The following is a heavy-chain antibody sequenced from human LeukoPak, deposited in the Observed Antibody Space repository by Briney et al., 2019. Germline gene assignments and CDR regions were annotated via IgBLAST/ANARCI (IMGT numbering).Heavy chain of an antibody. J-gene: IGHJ6*03. CDR3: TTDRVSRAECSGGSCYHYYYYYYMDV. D-gene: IGHD2-15*01. V-gene: IGHV3-15*01. CDR2: IKSKTDGGTT. CDR1: GFTFSNAW. Sequence: GGSLRLSCAASGFTFSNAWMSWVRRAPGKGLEWVGRIKSKTDGGTTDYAAPVKGRFTISRDDSKNTLYLQMNSLKTEDTAVYYCTTDRVSRAECSGGSCYHYYYYYYMDVWGKGTTVTVSS.